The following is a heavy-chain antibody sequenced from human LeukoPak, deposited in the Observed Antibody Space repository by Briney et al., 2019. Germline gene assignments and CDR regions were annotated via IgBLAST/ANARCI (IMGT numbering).Heavy chain of an antibody. D-gene: IGHD5-24*01. CDR1: GYTFIGYY. CDR3: ARARKRWLPFDY. J-gene: IGHJ4*02. Sequence: ASVKVSCKVSGYTFIGYYMHWVRQAPGQGLEWMGWINPNSGGTNYAQKFQGWVTMTRDTSISTAYMELSRLRSDDTAVYYCARARKRWLPFDYWGQGTLVTVSS. V-gene: IGHV1-2*04. CDR2: INPNSGGT.